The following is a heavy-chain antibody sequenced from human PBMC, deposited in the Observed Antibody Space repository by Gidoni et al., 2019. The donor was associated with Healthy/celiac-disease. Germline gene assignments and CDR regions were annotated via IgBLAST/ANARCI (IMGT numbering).Heavy chain of an antibody. Sequence: QVQLVQSGAEVKKPGASVKVSCKASGYTFTSYYIHWVRQAPGQGLDWMGIINPTGGRTTYAQKLQGRVAMTRDTSTSTVYMELNSLRSEDTAVYYCARESDYGGNSPDYWGQGTLVTVSS. CDR1: GYTFTSYY. V-gene: IGHV1-46*04. CDR3: ARESDYGGNSPDY. CDR2: INPTGGRT. D-gene: IGHD4-17*01. J-gene: IGHJ4*02.